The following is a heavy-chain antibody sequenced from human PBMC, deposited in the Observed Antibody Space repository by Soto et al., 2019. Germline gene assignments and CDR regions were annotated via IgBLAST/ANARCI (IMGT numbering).Heavy chain of an antibody. CDR1: GFTFSNSW. V-gene: IGHV3-74*01. CDR3: VKVLARGVGVPRSYFDS. CDR2: INADGTST. J-gene: IGHJ4*02. Sequence: GGSLRLSCAASGFTFSNSWMHWVRQVSGKGLEWVSRINADGTSTSYADSVKGRFTISRDNAKNTLYLHVNSLRAEDTAVYYCVKVLARGVGVPRSYFDSWGQGALVTVSS. D-gene: IGHD2-2*01.